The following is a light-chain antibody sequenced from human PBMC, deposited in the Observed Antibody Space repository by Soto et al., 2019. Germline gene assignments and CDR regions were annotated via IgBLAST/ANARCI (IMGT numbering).Light chain of an antibody. V-gene: IGLV2-14*01. CDR3: SSYATSDTPHYV. CDR1: SGDVGGYNY. J-gene: IGLJ1*01. CDR2: EVS. Sequence: QSVLTQAASVSGSPGQSITISCTGTSGDVGGYNYVSWYQQHPGKAPKLMIYEVSNRPSGVSDRFSGSKSGNTASLTISGLQAEDEADYYCSSYATSDTPHYVFGTGTKLTVL.